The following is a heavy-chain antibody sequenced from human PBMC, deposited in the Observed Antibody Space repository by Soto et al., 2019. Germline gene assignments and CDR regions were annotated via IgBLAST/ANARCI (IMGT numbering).Heavy chain of an antibody. Sequence: SETLSLTCTVSGGSISSYYWSWIRQPPGKGLEWIGYIYYSGSTNYNPSLKSRVTISVDTSKNQFSLKLSSVTAADTAVYYCARAFGLHDAFDIWGQGTMFTVSS. J-gene: IGHJ3*02. CDR3: ARAFGLHDAFDI. V-gene: IGHV4-59*01. CDR1: GGSISSYY. CDR2: IYYSGST. D-gene: IGHD3-10*01.